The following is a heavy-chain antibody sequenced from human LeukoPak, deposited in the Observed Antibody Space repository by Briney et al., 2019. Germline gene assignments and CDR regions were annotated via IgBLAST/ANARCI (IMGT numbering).Heavy chain of an antibody. J-gene: IGHJ3*02. V-gene: IGHV3-30*04. CDR1: GFTFNTYT. Sequence: GRSLRLSCAASGFTFNTYTMHWVRQAPGEGLQWVSLMSYDRSDEHYADSVKGRFTISRDNSKNTLYLQMNSLRLEDTAVYYCAREGSRSDDAFDIWGQGTLVTVSS. CDR3: AREGSRSDDAFDI. CDR2: MSYDRSDE.